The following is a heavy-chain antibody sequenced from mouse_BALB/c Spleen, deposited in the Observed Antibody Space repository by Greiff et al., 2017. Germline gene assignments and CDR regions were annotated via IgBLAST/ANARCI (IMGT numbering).Heavy chain of an antibody. D-gene: IGHD2-1*01. CDR1: GYTFTDYE. CDR2: IDPETGGT. Sequence: QVQLQQSGAELVRPGASVTLSCKASGYTFTDYEMHWVKQTPVHGLEWIGAIDPETGGTAYNQKFKGKATLTADKSSSTAYMELRSLTSEDSAVYYCTRRGDYGNYGAMDYWGQGTSVTVSS. V-gene: IGHV1-15*01. J-gene: IGHJ4*01. CDR3: TRRGDYGNYGAMDY.